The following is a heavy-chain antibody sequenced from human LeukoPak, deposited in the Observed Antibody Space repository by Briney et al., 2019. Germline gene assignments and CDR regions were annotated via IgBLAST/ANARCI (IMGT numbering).Heavy chain of an antibody. D-gene: IGHD2-2*01. CDR3: ARDRVRVVVPAAIFWFDP. V-gene: IGHV1-2*06. Sequence: ASVKVSCKASGYTFTGYYMRWVRQAPGQGLEWMGRINPNSGGTNYAQKFQGRVTMTRDTSISTAYMELSRLRSDDTAVYYCARDRVRVVVPAAIFWFDPWGQGTLVTVSS. CDR1: GYTFTGYY. J-gene: IGHJ5*02. CDR2: INPNSGGT.